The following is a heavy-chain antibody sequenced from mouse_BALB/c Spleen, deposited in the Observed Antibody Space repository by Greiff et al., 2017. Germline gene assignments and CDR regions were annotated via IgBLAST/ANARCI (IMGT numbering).Heavy chain of an antibody. CDR2: IYPGGGYT. CDR3: ARRDYRYDGFAY. D-gene: IGHD2-14*01. Sequence: VQLQQSGAELVRPGTSVKISCKASGYTFTNYWLGWVKQRLGHGLEWIGDIYPGGGYTNYNEKFKGKATLTADTSSSTAYMQLSSLTSEDSAVYFCARRDYRYDGFAYWGQGTLVTVSA. V-gene: IGHV1-63*02. J-gene: IGHJ3*01. CDR1: GYTFTNYW.